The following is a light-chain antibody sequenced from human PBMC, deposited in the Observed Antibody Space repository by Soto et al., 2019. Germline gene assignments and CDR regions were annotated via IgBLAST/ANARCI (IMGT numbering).Light chain of an antibody. J-gene: IGLJ2*01. CDR3: SSYTSSSILV. CDR1: SSDIGAYDY. V-gene: IGLV2-14*01. CDR2: EVN. Sequence: QSALTQPASLSGSPGQSITISCTGTSSDIGAYDYVSWFQQHPGKAPKLMISEVNNRPSGVPNRFSGSKSGNTASLTISGLQAEDEADYYCSSYTSSSILVFGGGTKLTVL.